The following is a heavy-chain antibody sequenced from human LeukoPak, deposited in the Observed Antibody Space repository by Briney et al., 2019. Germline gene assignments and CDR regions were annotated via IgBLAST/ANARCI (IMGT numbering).Heavy chain of an antibody. CDR3: ARDLRGSHDAFDI. J-gene: IGHJ3*02. Sequence: GGSLRLSCAASGFTFRTYGMHWVRQAPGKGLEWVAFIQYDGTNKDYADSVKGRFTISRDNSKNTLYLQMNSLRAGDTAVYYCARDLRGSHDAFDIWGQGTMVTVSA. CDR2: IQYDGTNK. D-gene: IGHD1-26*01. V-gene: IGHV3-30*02. CDR1: GFTFRTYG.